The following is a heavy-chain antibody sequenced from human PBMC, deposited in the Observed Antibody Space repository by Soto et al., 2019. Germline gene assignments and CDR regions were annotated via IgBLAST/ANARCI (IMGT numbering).Heavy chain of an antibody. CDR1: GYSFSNYW. V-gene: IGHV5-51*03. Sequence: EVQLGQSGVAVKKPGASLRISCKGSGYSFSNYWIGWVRQMPGKGLEWMGIIYPEDSDSRYNPSFQGQVTISADKSINTAYLQWSSLRASDTAMYYCARTPRGFAVYYFDFWGQGTLVAVSS. CDR3: ARTPRGFAVYYFDF. D-gene: IGHD2-21*01. J-gene: IGHJ4*02. CDR2: IYPEDSDS.